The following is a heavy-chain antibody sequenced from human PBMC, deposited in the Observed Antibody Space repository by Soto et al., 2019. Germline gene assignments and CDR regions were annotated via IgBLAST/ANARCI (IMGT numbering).Heavy chain of an antibody. V-gene: IGHV3-30*09. J-gene: IGHJ4*02. D-gene: IGHD1-20*01. CDR1: GFTFSTFA. CDR3: ARRGLDAEYTGHDQDYFDY. CDR2: IPFDVSTQ. Sequence: QVKLVASGGGVVQPGRSLRLSCAASGFTFSTFAIHWVRQAPGKGLEWVALIPFDVSTQYYAESVKGRFVISRDNSRNTVYLQMNSLRPEDTAVYYCARRGLDAEYTGHDQDYFDYWGQGTLVTVS.